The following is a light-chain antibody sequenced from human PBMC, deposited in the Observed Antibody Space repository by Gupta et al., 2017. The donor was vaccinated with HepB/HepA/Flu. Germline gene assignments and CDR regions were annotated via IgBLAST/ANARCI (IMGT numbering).Light chain of an antibody. CDR2: GAS. J-gene: IGKJ4*01. V-gene: IGKV3-15*01. CDR3: HQYNKWPLT. CDR1: QSVSSN. Sequence: EIVMTQSPASLSVSPGERATLSCRASQSVSSNLAWYQQKPGQAPRLLIYGASTRATGIPARFSGSGSGTEFTLTIXSLQSEDFAVYYCHQYNKWPLTFGXGTRVEIK.